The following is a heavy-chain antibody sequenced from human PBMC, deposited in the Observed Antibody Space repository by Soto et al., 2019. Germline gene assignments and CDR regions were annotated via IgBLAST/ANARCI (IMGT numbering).Heavy chain of an antibody. CDR2: INPSSGST. Sequence: QVQLVQSGAEVKKPGASVKVSCKASGYPFTNYYIHWVRQAPGQGPEWMGIINPSSGSTSSAQKFQGRLSLTRDTSASTVFMDLSGLRSEDTAVYYCARDANYALTFHYFGMDVWGQGTTVTVSS. J-gene: IGHJ6*02. D-gene: IGHD1-7*01. V-gene: IGHV1-46*01. CDR1: GYPFTNYY. CDR3: ARDANYALTFHYFGMDV.